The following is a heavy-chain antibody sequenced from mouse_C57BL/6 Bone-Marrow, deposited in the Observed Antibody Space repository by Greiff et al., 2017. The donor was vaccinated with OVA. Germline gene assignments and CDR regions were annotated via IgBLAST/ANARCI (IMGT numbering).Heavy chain of an antibody. D-gene: IGHD1-1*01. CDR2: IWSGGST. CDR3: APHYYGSETWFAY. V-gene: IGHV2-2*01. Sequence: VKLVESGPGLVQPSQSLSITCTVSGFSLTSYGVHWVRQSPGKGLEWLGVIWSGGSTDYNAAFISRLSISKDNSKSQVFFKMNSLQADDTAIYYCAPHYYGSETWFAYWGQGTLVTVSA. CDR1: GFSLTSYG. J-gene: IGHJ3*01.